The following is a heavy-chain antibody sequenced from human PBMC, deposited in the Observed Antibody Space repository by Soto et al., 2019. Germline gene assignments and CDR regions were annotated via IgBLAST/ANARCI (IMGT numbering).Heavy chain of an antibody. CDR2: IYYSGTT. Sequence: QVQLKESGPGLVKPSQTLSLTCSVAGVSVGSNSYYWSWIRQPPGKGLEWIGYIYYSGTTYYNPSLKGRVTISLETSKNQFSLNLNSVTAADTALYYCARGLPAYYDSLTGSRAGWFDPWGQGTLVTVSS. J-gene: IGHJ5*02. CDR3: ARGLPAYYDSLTGSRAGWFDP. V-gene: IGHV4-30-4*01. CDR1: GVSVGSNSYY. D-gene: IGHD3-9*01.